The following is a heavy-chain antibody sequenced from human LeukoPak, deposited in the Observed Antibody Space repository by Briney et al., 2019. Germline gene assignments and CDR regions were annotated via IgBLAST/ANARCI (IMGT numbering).Heavy chain of an antibody. CDR3: AKGSLRGFDY. V-gene: IGHV3-73*01. CDR2: IRSKANSYAT. CDR1: GFTFSGSA. Sequence: PGGSLRLSCAASGFTFSGSAMHWVRQASGKGLEWVGRIRSKANSYATAYAASVKGRFTISRDDSKNTAYLQMNSLRAEDTAVYYCAKGSLRGFDYWGQGTLVTVSS. J-gene: IGHJ4*02. D-gene: IGHD3-16*01.